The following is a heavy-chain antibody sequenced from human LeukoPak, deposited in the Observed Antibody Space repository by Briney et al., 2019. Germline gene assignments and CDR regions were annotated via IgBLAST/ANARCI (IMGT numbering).Heavy chain of an antibody. CDR1: GFTFSTYA. CDR2: ISSNGGST. CDR3: AELGITMIGGV. D-gene: IGHD3-10*02. J-gene: IGHJ6*04. Sequence: PGGSLRLSCAASGFTFSTYAMQWVRQAPGKGLEFVSAISSNGGSTYYANSVKGRFTISRDNAKNSLYLQMNSLRAEDTAVYYCAELGITMIGGVWGKGTTVTISS. V-gene: IGHV3-64*01.